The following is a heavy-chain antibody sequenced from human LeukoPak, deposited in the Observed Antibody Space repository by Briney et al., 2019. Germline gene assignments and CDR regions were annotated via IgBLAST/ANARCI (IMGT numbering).Heavy chain of an antibody. J-gene: IGHJ5*02. Sequence: GALVKVSCKASGYSFTAYYMHWVRQAPGQGLEWMGWINPNSGDTNYAQKFQGRVTMTRDTSISTAYMELSRLRSDDTAVYYCARPDPNWFAPWGQGTLVTVSS. CDR2: INPNSGDT. CDR1: GYSFTAYY. V-gene: IGHV1-2*02. CDR3: ARPDPNWFAP.